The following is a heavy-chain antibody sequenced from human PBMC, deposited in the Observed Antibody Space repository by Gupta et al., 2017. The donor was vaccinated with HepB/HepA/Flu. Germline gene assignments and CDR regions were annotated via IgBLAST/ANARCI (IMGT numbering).Heavy chain of an antibody. J-gene: IGHJ6*03. CDR1: GFSISGTA. Sequence: EVQLLESGGGLTQQGWSLGLSCAVAGFSISGTAMTWVRQAPGKGLEWVSGIGSDIRTHYADSVKGRFTISRDNSKNMVYLQMNSLRAEDTAVYYCAKDLSFWSAMDVWGKGTTVTVSS. V-gene: IGHV3-23*01. CDR2: IGSDIRT. CDR3: AKDLSFWSAMDV. D-gene: IGHD3-3*01.